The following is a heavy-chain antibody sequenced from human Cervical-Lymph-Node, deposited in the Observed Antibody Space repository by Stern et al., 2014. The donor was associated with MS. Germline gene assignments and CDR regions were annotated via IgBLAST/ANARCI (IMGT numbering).Heavy chain of an antibody. J-gene: IGHJ3*02. CDR2: ISGSGGST. CDR3: AKDKESTYYYDSSGYYGAFDI. CDR1: GFTFSSYA. D-gene: IGHD3-22*01. Sequence: EVQLVESGGGLVQPGGSLRLSCAASGFTFSSYAMSWVRQAPGKGLEWVSAISGSGGSTYCEDSVKGRFTISRDNSKNTLYLQMNSLRAEDTAVYYCAKDKESTYYYDSSGYYGAFDIWGQGTMVTVSS. V-gene: IGHV3-23*04.